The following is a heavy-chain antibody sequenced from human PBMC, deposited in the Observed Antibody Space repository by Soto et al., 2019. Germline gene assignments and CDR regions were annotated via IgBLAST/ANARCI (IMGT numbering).Heavy chain of an antibody. CDR1: GFTFSSYS. CDR3: ARERNIAYDRGPLDI. V-gene: IGHV3-21*01. J-gene: IGHJ3*02. Sequence: PGGSLRLSCAASGFTFSSYSMNWVRQTPGKGLEWVSSISSSDSYIYYTESVKGRFTISRDNAKNSLFLQMNSLRAEDTAVYYCARERNIAYDRGPLDIWGQGTMVTVSS. CDR2: ISSSDSYI. D-gene: IGHD5-12*01.